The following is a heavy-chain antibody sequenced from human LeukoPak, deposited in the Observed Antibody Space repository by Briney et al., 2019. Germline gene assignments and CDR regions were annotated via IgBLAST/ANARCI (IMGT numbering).Heavy chain of an antibody. Sequence: PSETLSLTCTVSGGSISSYYWSWIRQPPGKGLEWIGYIYYSGSTNYNPSLKSRVTISVDTSKNQFSLKLSSVTAADTAVYYCAREVGSGYLFFDYWGQGTLVTVSS. CDR2: IYYSGST. CDR3: AREVGSGYLFFDY. J-gene: IGHJ4*02. V-gene: IGHV4-59*01. D-gene: IGHD3-22*01. CDR1: GGSISSYY.